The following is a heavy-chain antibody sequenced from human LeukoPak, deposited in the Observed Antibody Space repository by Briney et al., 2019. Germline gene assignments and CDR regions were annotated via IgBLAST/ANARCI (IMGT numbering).Heavy chain of an antibody. V-gene: IGHV3-30*04. J-gene: IGHJ4*02. Sequence: PGGSLRLSCAASGFTFSSYAMHWVRQAPGKGLEWVAVISYDGSNKYYADSVKGRFTISRDNSKNTLYLQMNSLRAEDTAVYYCARRSVIDWIVVVPAALDYWGQGTLVTVSS. CDR3: ARRSVIDWIVVVPAALDY. CDR1: GFTFSSYA. D-gene: IGHD2-2*01. CDR2: ISYDGSNK.